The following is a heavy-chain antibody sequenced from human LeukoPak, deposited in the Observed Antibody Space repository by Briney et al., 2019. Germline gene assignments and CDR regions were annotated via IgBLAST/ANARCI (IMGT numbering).Heavy chain of an antibody. Sequence: PSETLSLTCTVSGGSISSSSYYWGWIRQPPGKGLEWIGSIYYGGSTYYNPSLKSRVAISVDTSKNQFSLKLSSVTAADTAVYFCARRFVYSSGSGGYVDVWGRGTLVTVSS. V-gene: IGHV4-39*01. CDR3: ARRFVYSSGSGGYVDV. D-gene: IGHD6-19*01. CDR2: IYYGGST. CDR1: GGSISSSSYY. J-gene: IGHJ2*01.